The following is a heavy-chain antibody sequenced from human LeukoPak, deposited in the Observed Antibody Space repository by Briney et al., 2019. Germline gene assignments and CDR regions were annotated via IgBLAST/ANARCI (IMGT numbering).Heavy chain of an antibody. D-gene: IGHD2-15*01. CDR3: ARRRGGFTFDY. CDR1: GGSINTSSYF. CDR2: IFYSGST. J-gene: IGHJ4*02. V-gene: IGHV4-39*01. Sequence: SETLSLTCTVSGGSINTSSYFWGWIRQPPGKGLEWIGSIFYSGSTYYNPSLKSRVTISVDTSKRQLSLKLSSVTAADTAVYYCARRRGGFTFDYWGQGTLVTASS.